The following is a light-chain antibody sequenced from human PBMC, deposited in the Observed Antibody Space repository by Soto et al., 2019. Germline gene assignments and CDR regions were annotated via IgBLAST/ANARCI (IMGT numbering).Light chain of an antibody. CDR3: QSSDSSLSTI. Sequence: QLVLTQPPSVSGAPGQRVTISCTGSSSNIGAGYDVHWYQQLPGTAPRLLIYDNTNRPSGVPDRFSGSKSGTSASLAITGLQAEDEADYYCQSSDSSLSTIFGGGTKLTVL. V-gene: IGLV1-40*01. CDR2: DNT. J-gene: IGLJ2*01. CDR1: SSNIGAGYD.